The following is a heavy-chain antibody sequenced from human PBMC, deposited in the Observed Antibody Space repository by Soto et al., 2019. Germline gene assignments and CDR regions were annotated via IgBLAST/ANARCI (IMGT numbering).Heavy chain of an antibody. CDR1: GGTFSSYA. J-gene: IGHJ6*02. V-gene: IGHV1-69*13. D-gene: IGHD2-2*01. CDR2: IIPIFGTA. CDR3: AREYQRESYYYYGMDV. Sequence: SVKVSCKASGGTFSSYAISWVRQAPGQGLEWMGGIIPIFGTANYAQKFQGRVTITADESTSTAYMELSSLRSEDTAVYYCAREYQRESYYYYGMDVWGQGATVTVSS.